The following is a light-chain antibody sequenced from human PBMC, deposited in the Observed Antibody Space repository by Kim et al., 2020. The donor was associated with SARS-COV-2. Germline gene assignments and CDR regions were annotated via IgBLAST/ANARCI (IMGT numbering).Light chain of an antibody. Sequence: SVAQGERATLSCRASQSVSSDLAWYQHKPGQAPRLLIYGASTRATGLPARFSGSGSGTEFTLTISSLQSEDSAVYYCQQYYNLITFGQGTRLEIK. V-gene: IGKV3-15*01. CDR3: QQYYNLIT. CDR1: QSVSSD. J-gene: IGKJ5*01. CDR2: GAS.